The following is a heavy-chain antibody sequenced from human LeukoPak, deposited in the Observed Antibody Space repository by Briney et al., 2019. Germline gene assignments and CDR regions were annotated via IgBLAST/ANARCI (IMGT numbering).Heavy chain of an antibody. V-gene: IGHV1-69*02. CDR2: IIPILGIA. Sequence: GASVKASCKASGGTFSSYTISWVRQAPGQGLEWMGRIIPILGIANYAQKFQGRVTITADKSTSTAYMELSSLRSEDTAVYYCASMNSSGWYFDYWGQGTLVTVSS. J-gene: IGHJ4*02. D-gene: IGHD6-19*01. CDR3: ASMNSSGWYFDY. CDR1: GGTFSSYT.